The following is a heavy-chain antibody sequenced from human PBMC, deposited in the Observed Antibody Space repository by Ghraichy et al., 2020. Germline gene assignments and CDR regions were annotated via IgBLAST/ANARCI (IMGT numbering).Heavy chain of an antibody. Sequence: GGSPRLSCAASGFNFGYYWMHWVRQAPGKGLVWVSRINSDGSTTNHADSVKGRFTISRDNAKNTLYLHMSSLRAEDTAVYFCARGETPTTRWSLTDYWGQGTLVTVSS. V-gene: IGHV3-74*01. CDR2: INSDGSTT. CDR3: ARGETPTTRWSLTDY. D-gene: IGHD2-21*02. J-gene: IGHJ4*02. CDR1: GFNFGYYW.